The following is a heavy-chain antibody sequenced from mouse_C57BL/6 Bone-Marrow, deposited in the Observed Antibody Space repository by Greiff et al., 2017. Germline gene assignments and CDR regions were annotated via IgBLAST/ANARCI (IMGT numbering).Heavy chain of an antibody. D-gene: IGHD2-1*01. CDR2: IYPGGGYT. CDR1: GYTFTNYW. Sequence: QVQLQQSGAELVRPGTSVKMSCKASGYTFTNYWIGWAKQRPGHGLEWIGDIYPGGGYTNYNEKFKGKATLTADKSSSTAYMQFSSLTSEDSAIYDCARSDGNSWFAYWGQGTLVTVSA. V-gene: IGHV1-63*01. J-gene: IGHJ3*01. CDR3: ARSDGNSWFAY.